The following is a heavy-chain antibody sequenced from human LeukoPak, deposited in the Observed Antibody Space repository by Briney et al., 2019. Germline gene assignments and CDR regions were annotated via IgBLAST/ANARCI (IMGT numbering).Heavy chain of an antibody. D-gene: IGHD2-2*03. CDR1: GSFFATYW. Sequence: GAALQISCEGAGSFFATYWIAGVRPLAGKGLEWMGIIYPDEANIRYRPSFRGQVTISADKSISTAYLQWSSLKASDPAIYYCARPPSRGYSSSFEYWGQGTLVTVSS. CDR3: ARPPSRGYSSSFEY. V-gene: IGHV5-51*01. J-gene: IGHJ4*02. CDR2: IYPDEANI.